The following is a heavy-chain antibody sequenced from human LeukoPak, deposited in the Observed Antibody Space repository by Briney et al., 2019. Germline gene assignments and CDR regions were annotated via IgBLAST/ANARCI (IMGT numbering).Heavy chain of an antibody. J-gene: IGHJ6*03. Sequence: SVKVSCKASGGTFSSYAISWVRRAPGQGLGWMGGIIPIFGTANYAQKFQGRVTITTDESTSTAYMELSSLRSEDTAVYYCARLGAMVREYYYYYMDVWGKGTTVTVSS. CDR2: IIPIFGTA. CDR3: ARLGAMVREYYYYYMDV. D-gene: IGHD5-18*01. V-gene: IGHV1-69*05. CDR1: GGTFSSYA.